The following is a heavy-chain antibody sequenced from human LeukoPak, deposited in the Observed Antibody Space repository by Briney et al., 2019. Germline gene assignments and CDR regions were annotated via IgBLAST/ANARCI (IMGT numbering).Heavy chain of an antibody. D-gene: IGHD6-19*01. Sequence: GASVKVSCKAPGDTLANYGITWVRQAPGQGLEWMGWNTGYSGNTNYAQHFQGRVTMTTERSTSTAYLELRSLRSDDTAVYYCARAREAVAGRLGYWGQGTLVTVSS. CDR2: NTGYSGNT. CDR3: ARAREAVAGRLGY. J-gene: IGHJ4*02. V-gene: IGHV1-18*04. CDR1: GDTLANYG.